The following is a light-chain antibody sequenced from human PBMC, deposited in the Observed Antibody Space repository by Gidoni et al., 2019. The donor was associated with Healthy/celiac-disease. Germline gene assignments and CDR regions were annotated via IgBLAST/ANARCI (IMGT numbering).Light chain of an antibody. J-gene: IGKJ1*01. CDR1: QSISSY. CDR2: AAS. V-gene: IGKV1-39*01. CDR3: QQSYSTPRT. Sequence: DIQMTQSPSSLSASVGVRVTITCRASQSISSYLNWYQQKPGKAPKLLIYAASSLQSGVPSRFSGSGSGTDFTLTISSLQPEDFVTYYCQQSYSTPRTFGQGTKVEIK.